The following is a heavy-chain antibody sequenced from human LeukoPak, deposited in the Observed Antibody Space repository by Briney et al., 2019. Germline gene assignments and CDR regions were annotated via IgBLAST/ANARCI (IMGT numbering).Heavy chain of an antibody. V-gene: IGHV3-9*03. J-gene: IGHJ4*02. CDR3: ARDRTMGSSRVFLVQ. Sequence: GGSLRLSCAASGFTFDDYAMQWVRQAPGKCLEWVSGISWNSGSIGYAESVKGRFTISRDNAKNSLYLQLNSVRAEDMAVYYCARDRTMGSSRVFLVQWGQGTLVAVSS. CDR2: ISWNSGSI. D-gene: IGHD3-10*01. CDR1: GFTFDDYA.